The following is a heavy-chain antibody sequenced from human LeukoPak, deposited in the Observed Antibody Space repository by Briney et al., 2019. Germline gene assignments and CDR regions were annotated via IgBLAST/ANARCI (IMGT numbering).Heavy chain of an antibody. CDR3: ARDQDGAFDI. Sequence: SETLSLTCAVYGGSFSGYYWSWIRQPPGKGLEWIGEINHSGSTNYNPSLKSRVTISVDRSKNQFSLKLSSVTAADTAVYYCARDQDGAFDIWGQGTMVTVSS. V-gene: IGHV4-34*01. J-gene: IGHJ3*02. CDR1: GGSFSGYY. D-gene: IGHD2-15*01. CDR2: INHSGST.